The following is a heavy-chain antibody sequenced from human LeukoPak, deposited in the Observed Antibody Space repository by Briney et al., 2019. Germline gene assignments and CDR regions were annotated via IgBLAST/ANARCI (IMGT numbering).Heavy chain of an antibody. D-gene: IGHD6-13*01. J-gene: IGHJ6*02. V-gene: IGHV3-23*01. CDR1: GFTFGNYA. Sequence: GGSLILSCVVPGFTFGNYAMNCVHQAPGKHLYSVSSISSRGDYTNTADSVKRRSTISRDNYKNTLYLQMNSLRAEDTALYFCAKDQVADAAYYYYGMDVWGQGTTVTVSS. CDR3: AKDQVADAAYYYYGMDV. CDR2: ISSRGDYT.